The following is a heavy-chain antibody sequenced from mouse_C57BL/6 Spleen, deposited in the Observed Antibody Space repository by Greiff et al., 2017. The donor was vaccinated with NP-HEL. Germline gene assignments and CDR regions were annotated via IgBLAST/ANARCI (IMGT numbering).Heavy chain of an antibody. CDR3: ARDQRLRRGMGYFDY. CDR2: ISDGGSYT. D-gene: IGHD2-4*01. CDR1: GFTFSSYA. V-gene: IGHV5-4*01. Sequence: EVHLVESGGGLVKPGGSLKLSCAASGFTFSSYAMSWVRQTPEKRLEWVATISDGGSYTYYPDNVKGRFTISRDNAKNNLYLQMSHLKSEDTAMYYCARDQRLRRGMGYFDYWGQGTTLTVSS. J-gene: IGHJ2*01.